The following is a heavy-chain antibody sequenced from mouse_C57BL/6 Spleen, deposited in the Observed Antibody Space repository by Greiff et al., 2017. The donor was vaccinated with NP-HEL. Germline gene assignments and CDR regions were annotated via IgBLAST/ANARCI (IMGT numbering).Heavy chain of an antibody. CDR3: TRRGYGSSSWFAY. V-gene: IGHV1-15*01. CDR2: IDPETGGT. Sequence: QVQLQQSGAELVRPGASVTLSCKASGYTFTDYEMHWVKQTPVHGLEWIGAIDPETGGTAYNQKFKGKAILTADKSSSTAYMELRSLTSEDSAVYYCTRRGYGSSSWFAYWGQGTLVTVSA. D-gene: IGHD1-1*01. CDR1: GYTFTDYE. J-gene: IGHJ3*01.